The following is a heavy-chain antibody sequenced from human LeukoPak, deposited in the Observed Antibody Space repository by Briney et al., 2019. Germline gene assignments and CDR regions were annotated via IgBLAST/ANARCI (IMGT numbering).Heavy chain of an antibody. D-gene: IGHD3-10*01. J-gene: IGHJ4*02. CDR3: AKGPRPNYYGSGSSLDY. CDR1: GFTFSSYA. V-gene: IGHV3-23*01. Sequence: GGSLRLSCAASGFTFSSYAMSWVRQAPGKGLEWVSAISGSGASTYYADSVKGRFTISRDNSKNTLYLQMNSLRAEDTAVYYCAKGPRPNYYGSGSSLDYWGQGTLVTVSS. CDR2: ISGSGAST.